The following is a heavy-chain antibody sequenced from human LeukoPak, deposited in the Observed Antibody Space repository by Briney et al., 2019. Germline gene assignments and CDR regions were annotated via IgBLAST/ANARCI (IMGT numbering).Heavy chain of an antibody. V-gene: IGHV3-23*01. Sequence: QPGGCLRLSCAASALTFSNYAMSWVRHAPGKGLEWVSGISGGGGSTYYADSVKGRFTISRDTTKNTLYLQMDSLRAEDTALYYCAKGSGINHYHWIDPWGQGTLVTVSS. J-gene: IGHJ5*02. CDR2: ISGGGGST. CDR3: AKGSGINHYHWIDP. D-gene: IGHD1-14*01. CDR1: ALTFSNYA.